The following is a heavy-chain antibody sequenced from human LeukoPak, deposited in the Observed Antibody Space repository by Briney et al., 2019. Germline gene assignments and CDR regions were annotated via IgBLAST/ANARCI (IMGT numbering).Heavy chain of an antibody. D-gene: IGHD2-2*01. CDR1: GGSFSGYY. Sequence: PSETLSLTCAVYGGSFSGYYWSWIRQPPGKGLEWIGEINHSGSTNYNPSLKSRVTISVDTSKNQFSLKLSSVTAADTAVYYCASSRYCSSTSCHLRDYWGQGTLVTVSS. CDR2: INHSGST. V-gene: IGHV4-34*01. J-gene: IGHJ4*02. CDR3: ASSRYCSSTSCHLRDY.